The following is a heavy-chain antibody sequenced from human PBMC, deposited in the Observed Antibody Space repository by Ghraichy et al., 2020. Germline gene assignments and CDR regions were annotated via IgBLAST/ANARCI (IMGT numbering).Heavy chain of an antibody. V-gene: IGHV3-23*01. CDR2: ISGSGFST. Sequence: GGSLRLSCAASGFTFSDYAMTWVRQAPGKGLEWVSTISGSGFSTYYADSVKGRFTISRDNSKNTLYLQMNSLRAEDTAVYYCAKGLRGYSGYDSYNWFDPWGQGTLVTVSS. CDR1: GFTFSDYA. CDR3: AKGLRGYSGYDSYNWFDP. J-gene: IGHJ5*02. D-gene: IGHD5-12*01.